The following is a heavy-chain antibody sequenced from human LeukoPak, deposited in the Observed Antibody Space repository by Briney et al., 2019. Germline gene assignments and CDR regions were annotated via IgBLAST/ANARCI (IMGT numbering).Heavy chain of an antibody. D-gene: IGHD2-15*01. CDR1: RFIFSNYA. CDR2: ISYHGSDQ. CDR3: ARQDCSGGSCYLDY. J-gene: IGHJ4*02. Sequence: PGGSLRLSCAASRFIFSNYAMHWVRQAPGKGLDWVAVISYHGSDQYYADSVKGRFTISRDYSKNTLYLQMNSLRTEDMAVYYCARQDCSGGSCYLDYWGQGTLVTVSS. V-gene: IGHV3-30*04.